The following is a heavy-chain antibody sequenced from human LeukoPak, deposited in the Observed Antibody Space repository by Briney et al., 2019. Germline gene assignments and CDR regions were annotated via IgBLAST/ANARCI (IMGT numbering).Heavy chain of an antibody. D-gene: IGHD6-13*01. CDR1: GFTVSSNY. Sequence: GGSLRLSCAASGFTVSSNYMSWVRQAPGKGLERVSVIYSGGSTYYADSVKGRFTISRDNSKNTLYLQMNSLRAEDTVVYYCARALSTIAAAGLYYFDYWGQGTLVTVSS. J-gene: IGHJ4*02. CDR2: IYSGGST. V-gene: IGHV3-53*01. CDR3: ARALSTIAAAGLYYFDY.